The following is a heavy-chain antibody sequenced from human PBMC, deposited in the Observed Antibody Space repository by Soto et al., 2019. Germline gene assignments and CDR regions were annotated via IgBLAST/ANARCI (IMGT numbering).Heavy chain of an antibody. CDR3: PKSLVPPAILDYYGMDV. D-gene: IGHD2-2*01. CDR1: GFTFSSYD. V-gene: IGHV3-30*18. CDR2: ISYDGSNK. Sequence: PGGSLRLSCAASGFTFSSYDMHWVRQAPGKGLEWVAVISYDGSNKYYADSVKDRFTISRDTSKNTLYLQMNSLRAEDTAVYYCPKSLVPPAILDYYGMDVWGQGTTVTVSS. J-gene: IGHJ6*02.